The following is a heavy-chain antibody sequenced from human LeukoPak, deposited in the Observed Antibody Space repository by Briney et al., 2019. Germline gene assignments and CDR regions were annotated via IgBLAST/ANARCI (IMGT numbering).Heavy chain of an antibody. D-gene: IGHD6-13*01. CDR3: AKDMDSSSWPSLPFDY. J-gene: IGHJ4*02. Sequence: PGGSLRLSCAASGFTFSSYAMSWVRQAPGKGLEWVSAISGSGGSTYHADSVKGRFTISRDNSKNTLYLQMNSLRAEDTAVYYCAKDMDSSSWPSLPFDYWGQGTLVTVSS. CDR2: ISGSGGST. CDR1: GFTFSSYA. V-gene: IGHV3-23*01.